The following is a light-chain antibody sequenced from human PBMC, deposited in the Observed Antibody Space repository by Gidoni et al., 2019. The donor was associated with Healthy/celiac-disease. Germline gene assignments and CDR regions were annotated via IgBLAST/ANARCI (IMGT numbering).Light chain of an antibody. CDR2: LGS. J-gene: IGKJ1*01. CDR3: MQALQQWT. CDR1: HSLLHRNGYNY. V-gene: IGKV2-28*01. Sequence: DVVMTQSPLSLPVTPGGPASISCRCSHSLLHRNGYNYLDWYLQKPGQAPQLLIYLGSNLASGVPDRFSGSGSGTDFTLKISRVEAEDVGVYYCMQALQQWTFGQXTKVEIK.